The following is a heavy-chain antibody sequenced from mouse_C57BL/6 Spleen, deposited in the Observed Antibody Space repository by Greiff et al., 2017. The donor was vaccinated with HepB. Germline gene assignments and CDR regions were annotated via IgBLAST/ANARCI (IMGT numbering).Heavy chain of an antibody. Sequence: QVQLQQPGAELVRPGSSVKLSCKASGYTFTSYWMHWVKQRPIQGLEWIGNIDPSDSETHYNQKFEDKATLTVDKSSSTAYMQLSSLTSEDSAVYYCARSDYYGSRGFAYWGQGTLVTVSA. CDR3: ARSDYYGSRGFAY. V-gene: IGHV1-52*01. J-gene: IGHJ3*01. CDR1: GYTFTSYW. CDR2: IDPSDSET. D-gene: IGHD1-1*01.